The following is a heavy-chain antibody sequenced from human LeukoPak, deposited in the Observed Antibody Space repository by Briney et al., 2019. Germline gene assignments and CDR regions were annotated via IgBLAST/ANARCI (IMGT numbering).Heavy chain of an antibody. J-gene: IGHJ4*02. CDR2: IYYSGST. D-gene: IGHD2-8*01. V-gene: IGHV4-39*07. CDR3: ARGRVRVYARYFDY. CDR1: GGSISSSSYY. Sequence: SETLSLTCTVSGGSISSSSYYWGWIRQPPGKGLEWIGSIYYSGSTYYNPSLKSRVTISVDTSKNQFSLKLSSVTAADTAVYYCARGRVRVYARYFDYWGQGTLVTVSS.